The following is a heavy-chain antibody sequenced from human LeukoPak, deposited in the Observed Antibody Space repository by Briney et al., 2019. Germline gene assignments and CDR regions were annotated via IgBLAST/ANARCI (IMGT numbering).Heavy chain of an antibody. Sequence: SSETLSLTCTVSGGSISSYYWSWIRQPPGKGLEWIGYIYYSGSTNYNPSLKSRVNISVDTSKNQFSLKLSSVTAADTAVYYCARSYYDILTGYYPHWFDPWGQGTLVTVSS. D-gene: IGHD3-9*01. V-gene: IGHV4-59*01. CDR2: IYYSGST. CDR3: ARSYYDILTGYYPHWFDP. J-gene: IGHJ5*02. CDR1: GGSISSYY.